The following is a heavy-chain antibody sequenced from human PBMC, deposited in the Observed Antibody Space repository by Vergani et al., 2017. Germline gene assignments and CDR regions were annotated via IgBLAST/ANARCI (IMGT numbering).Heavy chain of an antibody. CDR2: INPSGGST. Sequence: QVQLVQSGAEVKKPGASVKVSCKASGYTFTSYYMHWVRQAPGQGLEWMGIINPSGGSTSYAQKFQGRVTMTRDTSTSTVYMELSSLRSEDTAVYYCAGGGGDGYNLGVYYFDYWGQGTLVTVSS. CDR1: GYTFTSYY. V-gene: IGHV1-46*01. D-gene: IGHD5-24*01. CDR3: AGGGGDGYNLGVYYFDY. J-gene: IGHJ4*02.